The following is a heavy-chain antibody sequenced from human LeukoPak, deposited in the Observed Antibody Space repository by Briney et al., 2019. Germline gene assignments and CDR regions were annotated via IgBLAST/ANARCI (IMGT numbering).Heavy chain of an antibody. Sequence: SVTVSLTGSVYSCTSYFFNWVGLPPPQGGEGVGWINAYNCITNYAHQLHDTVTMTTDTSTSTAYMELRSLTSDDTAVYNCTRDSASDSSNWYGTWLAPWGQGTLVTVSS. CDR2: INAYNCIT. V-gene: IGHV1-18*01. CDR3: TRDSASDSSNWYGTWLAP. D-gene: IGHD6-13*01. CDR1: VYSCTSYF. J-gene: IGHJ5*02.